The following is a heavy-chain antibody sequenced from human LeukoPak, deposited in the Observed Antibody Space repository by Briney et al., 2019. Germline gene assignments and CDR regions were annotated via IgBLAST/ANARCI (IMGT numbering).Heavy chain of an antibody. J-gene: IGHJ4*02. Sequence: SETLSLTCTVSGGSISTYYWSWIRQPAEKGLEWIGRASTSGTTQYNPSFKSRVTMSVDTSSNQFSLKLSSVTAADTAVYYCARVSYYDTLTGYYRVSFASWGQGTLVTVSS. CDR3: ARVSYYDTLTGYYRVSFAS. CDR1: GGSISTYY. CDR2: ASTSGTT. D-gene: IGHD3-9*01. V-gene: IGHV4-4*07.